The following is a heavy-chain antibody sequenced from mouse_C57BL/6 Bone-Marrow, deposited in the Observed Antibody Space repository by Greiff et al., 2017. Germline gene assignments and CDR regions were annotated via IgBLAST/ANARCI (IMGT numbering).Heavy chain of an antibody. CDR1: GYTFTSYW. V-gene: IGHV1-64*01. J-gene: IGHJ1*03. CDR3: ARDITTVVADV. D-gene: IGHD1-1*01. CDR2: IHPNSGST. Sequence: QVQLQHPGAELVKPGASVTLSCKASGYTFTSYWMHWVKQRPGQGLEWIGMIHPNSGSTNYNEKFKSKATLTVDKSSSTAYMQLSSLTSEDSAVYYCARDITTVVADVWGTGTTVTVSS.